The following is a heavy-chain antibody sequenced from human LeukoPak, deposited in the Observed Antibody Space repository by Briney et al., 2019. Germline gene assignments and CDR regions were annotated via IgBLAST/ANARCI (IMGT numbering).Heavy chain of an antibody. V-gene: IGHV1-69*13. CDR1: GGTFSSYA. D-gene: IGHD3-22*01. CDR3: ARWSTPVYYDSSVYSYYFDY. J-gene: IGHJ4*02. Sequence: GASVKVSCKASGGTFSSYAISWVRQAPGQGLEWMGGIIPIFGTANYAQKFQGRVTITADESTSTAYMELSSLRYEDTAVYYCARWSTPVYYDSSVYSYYFDYWGQGTLVTVSS. CDR2: IIPIFGTA.